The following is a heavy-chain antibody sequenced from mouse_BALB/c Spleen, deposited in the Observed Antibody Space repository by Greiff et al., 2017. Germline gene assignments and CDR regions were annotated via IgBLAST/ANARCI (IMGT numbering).Heavy chain of an antibody. J-gene: IGHJ4*01. Sequence: EVQGVESGGGLVKPGGSLKLSCAASGFTFSSYAMSWVRQSPEKRLEWVAEISSGGSYTYYPDTVTGRFTISRDNAKNTLYLEMSSLRSEDTAMYYCARVGFPFYYAMDYWGQGTSVTVSS. CDR3: ARVGFPFYYAMDY. CDR1: GFTFSSYA. CDR2: ISSGGSYT. V-gene: IGHV5-9-4*01.